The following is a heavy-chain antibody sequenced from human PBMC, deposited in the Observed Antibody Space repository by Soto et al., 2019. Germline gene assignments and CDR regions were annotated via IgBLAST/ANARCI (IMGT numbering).Heavy chain of an antibody. CDR1: GFTFSSYS. CDR2: ISSSSAYI. Sequence: EVQLVESGGGLVKPRGSLRLSCVASGFTFSSYSMKWVRQAPGKGLEWVSSISSSSAYIYYADSVKGRFTISRDNAKHSLYLQMNSLRADDTAVYYCARDIGSRGGYYFDNWGQGPLVTVSS. V-gene: IGHV3-21*01. D-gene: IGHD2-15*01. J-gene: IGHJ4*02. CDR3: ARDIGSRGGYYFDN.